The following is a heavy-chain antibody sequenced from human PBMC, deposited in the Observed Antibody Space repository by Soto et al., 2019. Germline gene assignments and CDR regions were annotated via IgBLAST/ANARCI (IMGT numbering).Heavy chain of an antibody. J-gene: IGHJ6*02. Sequence: QVQLQESGPGLVKPSQTLSLTCTVSGGSISSCDYYWSWICQPPGKGLEWIGFIYYSGSTYYNPSLNSRVILSVDTSKNQFSHKLSSVTAADTAVYYCARDNPAPSIAARPFGMYVWGQETTVTVSS. CDR3: ARDNPAPSIAARPFGMYV. CDR1: GGSISSCDYY. CDR2: IYYSGST. V-gene: IGHV4-30-4*01. D-gene: IGHD6-6*01.